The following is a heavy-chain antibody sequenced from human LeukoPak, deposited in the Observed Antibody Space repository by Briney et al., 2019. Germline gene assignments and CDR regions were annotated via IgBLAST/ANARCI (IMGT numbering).Heavy chain of an antibody. CDR1: GGSISSYY. V-gene: IGHV4-59*01. CDR2: MYYSGST. D-gene: IGHD5-24*01. CDR3: ARATNDYLDY. J-gene: IGHJ4*02. Sequence: SETLSLTCTVSGGSISSYYWSWIRQPPGKGLEWIGYMYYSGSTNYNPSLKSRVTISVDTSKNQFSLNLSSVTAADTAVYYCARATNDYLDYWGQGTLVAVSS.